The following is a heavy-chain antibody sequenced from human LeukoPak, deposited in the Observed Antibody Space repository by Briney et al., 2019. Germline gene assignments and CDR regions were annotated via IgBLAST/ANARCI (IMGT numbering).Heavy chain of an antibody. J-gene: IGHJ4*02. D-gene: IGHD1-26*01. CDR3: AREGAAVSGTMDY. CDR1: GFTFSSYR. CDR2: ISTRSSHI. V-gene: IGHV3-21*06. Sequence: GGSLRLSCAASGFTFSSYRMNWVRQAPGKGLQWVSSISTRSSHIYYTDSVKGRFTISRDNAKNSLYLQMTGLRVDDTAVYYCAREGAAVSGTMDYWGQGTLVSVSS.